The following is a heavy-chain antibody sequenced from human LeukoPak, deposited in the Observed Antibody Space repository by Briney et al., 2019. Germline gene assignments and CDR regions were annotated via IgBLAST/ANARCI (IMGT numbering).Heavy chain of an antibody. Sequence: QAGGSLRLSCAASGFTVITNYMSWVRQAPGKGLEWVSVIYSGGSTYYADSVKGRLTISRDNSKNTLYLQMNCLRAEDTAVYYCARVATVVARGGNAFDIWGQGTMVTVSS. CDR2: IYSGGST. CDR1: GFTVITNY. J-gene: IGHJ3*02. V-gene: IGHV3-66*01. CDR3: ARVATVVARGGNAFDI. D-gene: IGHD2-15*01.